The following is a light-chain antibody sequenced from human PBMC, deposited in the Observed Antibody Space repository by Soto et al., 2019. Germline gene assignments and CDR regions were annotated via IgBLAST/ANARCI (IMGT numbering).Light chain of an antibody. J-gene: IGKJ3*01. V-gene: IGKV3-20*01. CDR1: QSVSSNY. Sequence: EIVLTQSPGTLSLSPGERATLSCKASQSVSSNYLAWYQQKPGQAPRLLIYDASNRATGIPDRFSGSGSGTDFTLTISRLEPEDFAVYYCQQYGTSLFTFGPGTKVDVK. CDR3: QQYGTSLFT. CDR2: DAS.